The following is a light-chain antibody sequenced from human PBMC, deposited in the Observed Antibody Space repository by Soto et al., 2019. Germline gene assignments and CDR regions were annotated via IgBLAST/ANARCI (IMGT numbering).Light chain of an antibody. CDR2: GGN. J-gene: IGLJ1*01. CDR1: ISNTGASCG. V-gene: IGLV1-40*01. Sequence: SLLKQPPSVSAAPGQGFTISRTGSISNTGASCGVHGYQHLPGTASRLLVYGGNNRPSGVPGRFSGSRYGTSASLAITRLQAEDEADYYCQSYNMSLNNHVFGTGTKGTVL. CDR3: QSYNMSLNNHV.